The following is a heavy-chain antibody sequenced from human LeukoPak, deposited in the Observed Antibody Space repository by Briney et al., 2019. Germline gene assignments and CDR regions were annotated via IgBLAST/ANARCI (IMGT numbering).Heavy chain of an antibody. CDR3: ARDYGAVNWFDP. Sequence: ASVKVSCKASGYTFTNNFMHWVRQAPGQGLEWMGIINPSGGSTSYAQKFQGRVTMTRDMSTSTVYMELSSLRSEDTAVYYRARDYGAVNWFDPWGQGTLVTVSS. CDR2: INPSGGST. V-gene: IGHV1-46*01. D-gene: IGHD4-17*01. CDR1: GYTFTNNF. J-gene: IGHJ5*02.